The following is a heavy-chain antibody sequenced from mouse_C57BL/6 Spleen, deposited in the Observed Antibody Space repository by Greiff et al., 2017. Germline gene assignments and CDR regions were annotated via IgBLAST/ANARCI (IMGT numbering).Heavy chain of an antibody. CDR1: GFTFSDYG. Sequence: EVKLVESGGGLVKPGGSLKLSCAASGFTFSDYGMHWVRQAPEKGLEWVAYISSGSSTIYYADTVKGRFTISRDNAKNNLFLQMTSLRSEDTAMYYCARPHPHYYAMDYWGQGTSVTVSS. V-gene: IGHV5-17*01. CDR2: ISSGSSTI. CDR3: ARPHPHYYAMDY. J-gene: IGHJ4*01.